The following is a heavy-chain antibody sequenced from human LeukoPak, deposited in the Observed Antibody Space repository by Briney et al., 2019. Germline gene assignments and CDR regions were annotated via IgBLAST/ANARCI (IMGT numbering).Heavy chain of an antibody. D-gene: IGHD1-26*01. Sequence: PGGSLRLSCAASGFTFSSHDMHWVRQAAGKGLEWVSGFIPAGDRYYAESVKGRFTISRDNAKNTLYLQMNSLRSEDTAVYYCARGVVVGATSALGHWGQGTLVTVSS. CDR1: GFTFSSHD. V-gene: IGHV3-13*04. CDR2: FIPAGDR. CDR3: ARGVVVGATSALGH. J-gene: IGHJ4*02.